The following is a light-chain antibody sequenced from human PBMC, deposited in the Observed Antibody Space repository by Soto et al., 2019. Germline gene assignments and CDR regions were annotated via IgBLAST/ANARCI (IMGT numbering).Light chain of an antibody. CDR1: QDISSY. Sequence: DVQMTQSPSSLSASVGDRVTITCQASQDISSYLNWYQQKPGKAPKLLIYDASNLETGVPSRFSGSGSGTEFTLTITSLQPEDFAAYYCQQLYTYPLTFGGGTKVDNK. CDR3: QQLYTYPLT. CDR2: DAS. V-gene: IGKV1-33*01. J-gene: IGKJ4*01.